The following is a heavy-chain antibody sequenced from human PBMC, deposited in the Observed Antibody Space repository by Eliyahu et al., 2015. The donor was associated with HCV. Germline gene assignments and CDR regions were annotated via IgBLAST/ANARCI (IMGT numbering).Heavy chain of an antibody. V-gene: IGHV1-46*03. CDR1: GYIFTKYY. D-gene: IGHD6-6*01. CDR2: VXPTSGAA. J-gene: IGHJ4*02. Sequence: QVQLVQSGAEVKKPGASVKVSCKASGYIFTKYYIHWVRQAPGQGXEYXGIVXPTSGAANYAQKXQGRVTMTRDTSTSTVYMELSSLRSEDTAVYYCTRDLIPSTSSEGGDYWGQGTLVTVSS. CDR3: TRDLIPSTSSEGGDY.